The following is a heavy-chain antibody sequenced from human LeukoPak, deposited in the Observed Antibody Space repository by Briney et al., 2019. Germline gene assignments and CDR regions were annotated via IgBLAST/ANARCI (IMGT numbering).Heavy chain of an antibody. V-gene: IGHV3-11*04. D-gene: IGHD5-24*01. J-gene: IGHJ4*02. CDR2: IDKSGTTI. CDR3: AREDSWLQLDY. CDR1: GFTFSDSY. Sequence: PGGSLRLSCVASGFTFSDSYMTWIRQAPGKGLEWVSFIDKSGTTIYYADSVKGRFTTSRDNADNSLYLQMNSLRAEDTAVYYCAREDSWLQLDYWGQGTLVTVSS.